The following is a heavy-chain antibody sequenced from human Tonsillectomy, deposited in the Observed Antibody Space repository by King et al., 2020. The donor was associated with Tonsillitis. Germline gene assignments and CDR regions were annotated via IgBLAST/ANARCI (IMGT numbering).Heavy chain of an antibody. V-gene: IGHV3-48*01. Sequence: VQLVESGGGLVQPGGSLRLSCVASGFTFSSYSMNWVRQAPGKGLECVRQAPGGGLEWISYINAGSIMIDYADSVKGRFTSSRDNAKNLLFLQMNGLRAEDTAVYYCARDVDWSFDSWGQGTLVTVSS. CDR3: ARDVDWSFDS. CDR2: INAGSIMI. D-gene: IGHD3-9*01. J-gene: IGHJ4*02. CDR1: GFTFSSYS.